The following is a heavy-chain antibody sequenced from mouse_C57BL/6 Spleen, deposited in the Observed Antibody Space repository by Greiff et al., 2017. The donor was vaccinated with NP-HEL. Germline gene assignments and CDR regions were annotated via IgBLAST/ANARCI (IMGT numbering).Heavy chain of an antibody. V-gene: IGHV1-50*01. D-gene: IGHD2-1*01. CDR3: ARGNGNYEGAMDY. Sequence: QVQLQQPGAELVKPGASVKLSCKASGYTFTSYWMQWVKQRPGQGLEWIGEIDPSDSYTNYNQKFKGKATLTVDTSSSTAYMQLSSLTSEDSAVYYCARGNGNYEGAMDYWGQGTSVTVSS. CDR1: GYTFTSYW. CDR2: IDPSDSYT. J-gene: IGHJ4*01.